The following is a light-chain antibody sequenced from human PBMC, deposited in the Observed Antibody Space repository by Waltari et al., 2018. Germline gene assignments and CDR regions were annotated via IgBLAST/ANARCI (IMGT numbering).Light chain of an antibody. CDR3: QQRSTWYT. CDR1: QSVGNY. V-gene: IGKV3-11*01. J-gene: IGKJ2*01. Sequence: DIVLTQSPATLSLPPGERATLPCRASQSVGNYLAWYQQKPGQTPRLLIYGASNRATGIPARFSGSGSGTDFTLTISSLEPEDFAVYYCQQRSTWYTFGQGTRLEIK. CDR2: GAS.